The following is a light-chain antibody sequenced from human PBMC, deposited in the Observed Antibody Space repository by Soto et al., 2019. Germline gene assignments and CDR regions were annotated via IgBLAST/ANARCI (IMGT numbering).Light chain of an antibody. Sequence: QSVLTQPASVSGSPGQSITISCTGTSSDVGGFNYVSWYQQHPGKAPKLMIYDVSNRPSGVSKRFSGSKSGNPASLTISGLQAEDEADYYCSSYTRSSIYVFGTGTKVTV. CDR2: DVS. CDR3: SSYTRSSIYV. CDR1: SSDVGGFNY. J-gene: IGLJ1*01. V-gene: IGLV2-14*03.